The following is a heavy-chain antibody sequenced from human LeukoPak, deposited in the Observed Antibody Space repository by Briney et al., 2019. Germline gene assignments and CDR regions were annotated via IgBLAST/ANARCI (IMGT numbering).Heavy chain of an antibody. CDR2: IFPADADT. Sequence: LGESLQISCKSSDYNFASYWIGWVRQETGKGLELMGIIFPADADTRDSPSLQGQVIISVDKSITTASLQWSSLKASDTATYYCARRREGGFDIWGQGTRVTVSS. V-gene: IGHV5-51*01. CDR3: ARRREGGFDI. D-gene: IGHD2-15*01. J-gene: IGHJ3*02. CDR1: DYNFASYW.